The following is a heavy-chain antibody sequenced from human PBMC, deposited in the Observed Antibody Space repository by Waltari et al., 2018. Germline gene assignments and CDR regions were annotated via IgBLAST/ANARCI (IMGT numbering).Heavy chain of an antibody. J-gene: IGHJ5*02. CDR1: GGSVSSGASF. Sequence: QVQLQESGPGLVKPSQTLSLTCTVSGGSVSSGASFWSWIRQHPGKGLEWIGNIYYSGSTYYNPSLQGRVAMSLDTSKSQFSLNLSSVTAADTAVYYCARRTTVASTNWFDPWGLGTLVTVSS. CDR2: IYYSGST. D-gene: IGHD4-17*01. V-gene: IGHV4-31*03. CDR3: ARRTTVASTNWFDP.